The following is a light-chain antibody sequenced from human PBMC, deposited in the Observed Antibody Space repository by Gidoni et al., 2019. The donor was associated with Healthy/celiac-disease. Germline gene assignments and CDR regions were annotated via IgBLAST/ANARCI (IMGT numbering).Light chain of an antibody. CDR1: QIVSSY. J-gene: IGKJ4*01. CDR3: QQRSNWPHT. Sequence: EIVLTPSPATLSLSPGERTTLTCRASQIVSSYLAWYQQKPGQAPRLLIYAASNRATGIPARFSGSGSGTDFTLTISSLEPEDFAVYYCQQRSNWPHTFGGGTKVEIK. V-gene: IGKV3-11*01. CDR2: AAS.